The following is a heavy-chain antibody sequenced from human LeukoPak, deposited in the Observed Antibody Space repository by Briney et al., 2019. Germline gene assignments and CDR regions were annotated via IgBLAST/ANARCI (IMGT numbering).Heavy chain of an antibody. V-gene: IGHV4-59*11. CDR2: IYYSGST. D-gene: IGHD5-24*01. J-gene: IGHJ3*02. Sequence: SETLSLTCTVSGGSISGHYWSWIRQPPGKGLEWIGYIYYSGSTNYNPSLKSRVTISVDTSKNQFSLKLSSVTAADTAVYYCARGTGDGYNPDAFDIWGQGTMVTVSS. CDR1: GGSISGHY. CDR3: ARGTGDGYNPDAFDI.